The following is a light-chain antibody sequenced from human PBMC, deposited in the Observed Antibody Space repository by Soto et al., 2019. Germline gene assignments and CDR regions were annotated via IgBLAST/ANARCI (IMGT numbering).Light chain of an antibody. V-gene: IGLV2-11*01. CDR1: SSDVGSYNY. J-gene: IGLJ1*01. Sequence: QSVVTQPRSVSGSPGQSVTISCTGTSSDVGSYNYVSWYQQHPGKAPKIMIYDVIKRPSGVPDRFSGSRSGNTASLTISGLQAEDEADYYCCSYAGNYIYYVFGNGTKLTVL. CDR2: DVI. CDR3: CSYAGNYIYYV.